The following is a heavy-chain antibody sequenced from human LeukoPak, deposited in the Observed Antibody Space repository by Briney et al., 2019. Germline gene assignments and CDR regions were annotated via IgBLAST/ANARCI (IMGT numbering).Heavy chain of an antibody. CDR2: ITIDGSTI. CDR1: GFTFSNYW. D-gene: IGHD1-26*01. Sequence: PGGSLRLSCAASGFTFSNYWMHWVRQAPGTGLVCVSRITIDGSTISYADSVRGRFTISRDNAKNTVYLQMNSLRAEDTAVYYCARDLTGAVFDFWGQGTLVTVSS. CDR3: ARDLTGAVFDF. J-gene: IGHJ4*02. V-gene: IGHV3-74*01.